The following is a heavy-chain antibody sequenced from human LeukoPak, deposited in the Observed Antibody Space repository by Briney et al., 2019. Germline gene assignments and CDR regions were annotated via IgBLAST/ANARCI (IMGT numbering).Heavy chain of an antibody. CDR3: ARASGANAFDI. CDR2: INPKSGAT. Sequence: ASVKVSCKASGYTFTDYYMHWVRQAPGQGLEWMGRINPKSGATKYAQKFQGRVTITADKSTSTAYMELSSLRSEDTAVYYCARASGANAFDIWGQGTMVTVSS. V-gene: IGHV1-2*02. CDR1: GYTFTDYY. D-gene: IGHD4-17*01. J-gene: IGHJ3*02.